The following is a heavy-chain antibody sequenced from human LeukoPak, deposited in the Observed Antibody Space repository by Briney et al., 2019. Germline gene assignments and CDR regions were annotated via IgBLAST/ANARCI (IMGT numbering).Heavy chain of an antibody. D-gene: IGHD5-24*01. CDR1: GYTFTGYY. J-gene: IGHJ4*02. Sequence: ASVKVSCKASGYTFTGYYMHCVRQAPGQGLEWMGWINPNSCGTNYAKKFQGRVTMTRDTSISRAYMELSRMRSDDTAVYYCARGKDGYNEGYFDSWGQGTLVTVSS. CDR3: ARGKDGYNEGYFDS. V-gene: IGHV1-2*02. CDR2: INPNSCGT.